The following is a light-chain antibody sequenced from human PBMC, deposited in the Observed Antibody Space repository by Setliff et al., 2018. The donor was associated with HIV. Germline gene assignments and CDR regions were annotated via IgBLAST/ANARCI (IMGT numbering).Light chain of an antibody. V-gene: IGKV4-1*01. J-gene: IGKJ3*01. CDR1: QSVLYSSNNKNY. Sequence: DIVMTQSPDSLAVSLGERATINCKSSQSVLYSSNNKNYLAWYQQKPGQPPKLLIYWASTRESGVPDRFSGSGSGTDFTLTISSLQAEDVAVYYCQQYSNTPFTFGPGTKVDIK. CDR3: QQYSNTPFT. CDR2: WAS.